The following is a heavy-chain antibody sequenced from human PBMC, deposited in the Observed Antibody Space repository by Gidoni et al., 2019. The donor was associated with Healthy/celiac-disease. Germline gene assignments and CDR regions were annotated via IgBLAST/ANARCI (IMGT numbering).Heavy chain of an antibody. Sequence: QVQLQESGPGLVKPSQTLSLTCTVSGGSISSGSYYWSWIRQPAGKGLEWIGRIYTSGSTNYNPSLKSRVTISVDTSKNQFSLKLSSVTAADTAVYYCARSEVSYYYGMDVWGQGTTVTVSS. V-gene: IGHV4-61*02. CDR3: ARSEVSYYYGMDV. CDR2: IYTSGST. J-gene: IGHJ6*02. CDR1: GGSISSGSYY. D-gene: IGHD6-6*01.